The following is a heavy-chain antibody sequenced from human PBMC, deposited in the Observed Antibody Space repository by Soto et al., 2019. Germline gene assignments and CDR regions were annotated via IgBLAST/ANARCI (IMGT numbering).Heavy chain of an antibody. Sequence: GGSLRLSCAASGFTFDDYAMHWVRQAPGKGLEWVSGISWNSGSIGYADSVKGRFTISRDNAKNSLYLQMNSLRAEDTALYYCAKGRGAGTKVDHYYHMDVWGKGTPVTVPS. V-gene: IGHV3-9*01. D-gene: IGHD6-13*01. CDR1: GFTFDDYA. CDR2: ISWNSGSI. CDR3: AKGRGAGTKVDHYYHMDV. J-gene: IGHJ6*03.